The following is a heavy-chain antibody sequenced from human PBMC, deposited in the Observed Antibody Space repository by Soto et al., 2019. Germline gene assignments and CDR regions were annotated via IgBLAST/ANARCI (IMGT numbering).Heavy chain of an antibody. J-gene: IGHJ5*02. CDR2: INHSGVT. CDR1: GGSFSCYY. CDR3: ARREYYCTTTGCYTGWVDP. V-gene: IGHV4-34*01. Sequence: SETLSRTCAVYGGSFSCYYWSWIRQPPGKGLELIGEINHSGVTNYNPSLKTRVTISVDTSKKQLSLKLRSVTAPDTAVYNCARREYYCTTTGCYTGWVDPWGQGTQVTVSS. D-gene: IGHD2-2*02.